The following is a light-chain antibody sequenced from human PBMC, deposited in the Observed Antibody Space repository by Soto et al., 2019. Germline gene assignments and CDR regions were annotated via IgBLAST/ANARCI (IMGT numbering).Light chain of an antibody. CDR1: SSDVGGYNY. Sequence: QSALTQPASVSGSPGQSITISCTGTSSDVGGYNYVSWYQQHPGKAPKFLIYEVSNRPSGVSNRFSGSKSGNTASLTISGLQAEDEADYYCSSYTSTNTWVFGGGTKL. J-gene: IGLJ3*02. CDR3: SSYTSTNTWV. CDR2: EVS. V-gene: IGLV2-14*01.